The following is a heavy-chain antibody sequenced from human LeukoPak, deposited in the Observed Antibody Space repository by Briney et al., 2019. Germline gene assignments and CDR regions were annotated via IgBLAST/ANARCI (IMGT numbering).Heavy chain of an antibody. V-gene: IGHV3-74*01. CDR1: GFTFSSYW. D-gene: IGHD6-13*01. CDR3: LAAAGTIG. CDR2: VNNDGSTT. Sequence: PGGSLRLSCAASGFTFSSYWMHWVRQAPGKGLVWVSRVNNDGSTTNYADSVKGRSTISRDNTKNTLYLQMNSLRAEDTAVYFCLAAAGTIGWGQGTLVTVSS. J-gene: IGHJ4*02.